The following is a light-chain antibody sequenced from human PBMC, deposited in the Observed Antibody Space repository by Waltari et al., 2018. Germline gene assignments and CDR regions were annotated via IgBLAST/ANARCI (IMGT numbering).Light chain of an antibody. V-gene: IGLV2-23*01. Sequence: QSALTQPASVSGSPGQSITISCTRASSGIGDSNVFSRYQQHPGKAPKLMIYEGDKRPSGVSNRFSGSKSGNMASLTISGLQAEDEADYYCCSYATSSPWVFGGGTKVTVL. CDR3: CSYATSSPWV. CDR2: EGD. CDR1: SSGIGDSNV. J-gene: IGLJ3*02.